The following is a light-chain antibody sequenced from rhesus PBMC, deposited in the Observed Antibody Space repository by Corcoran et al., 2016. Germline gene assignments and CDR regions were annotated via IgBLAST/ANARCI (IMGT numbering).Light chain of an antibody. V-gene: IGLV2-23*01. J-gene: IGLJ1*01. CDR3: SSDAGSNTYI. Sequence: QAALTQSPSVSGSPGQSVTISCTGTSSDIGGYNYVSWYQQHPGKAPKLMIYDVSKRPSGVSDRCSGSKSGNTASLTISGLQAEDEADYYCSSDAGSNTYIFGAGTRLTVL. CDR1: SSDIGGYNY. CDR2: DVS.